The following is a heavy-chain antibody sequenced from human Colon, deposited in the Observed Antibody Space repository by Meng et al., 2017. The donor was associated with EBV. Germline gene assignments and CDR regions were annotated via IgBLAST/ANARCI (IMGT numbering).Heavy chain of an antibody. CDR2: IWHDGSNQ. D-gene: IGHD2-21*01. V-gene: IGHV3-33*01. CDR1: GFTFSSYG. Sequence: QLVEVGGGVVQAGESLTLSCTGSGFTFSSYGMHWVRQAPGKGLEWVGFIWHDGSNQYYVDSVKGRFTISRDTSKNTLILRMNSLRAEVTALYYCARGWWWCLLLCGLAFWGQGTLVTVSS. CDR3: ARGWWWCLLLCGLAF. J-gene: IGHJ4*02.